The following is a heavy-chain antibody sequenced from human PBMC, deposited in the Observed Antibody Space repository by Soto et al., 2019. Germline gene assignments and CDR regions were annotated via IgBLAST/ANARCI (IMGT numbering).Heavy chain of an antibody. CDR1: GFTFSGRW. CDR3: ARHGDFAFAY. J-gene: IGHJ4*02. D-gene: IGHD4-17*01. Sequence: GGSLRLSCAVSGFTFSGRWMSWVRQAPGKGLEWVANTNQDGSAKNYVGSVRGRFTISRDNAQNSLYLQMNNLRAEDTAVYYCARHGDFAFAYWGRGTLVTVSS. CDR2: TNQDGSAK. V-gene: IGHV3-7*01.